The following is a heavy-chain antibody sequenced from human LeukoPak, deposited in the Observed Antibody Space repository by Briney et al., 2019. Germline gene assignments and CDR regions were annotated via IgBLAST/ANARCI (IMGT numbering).Heavy chain of an antibody. V-gene: IGHV1-18*01. CDR1: GYTFTSYG. Sequence: GSSVKVSCKASGYTFTSYGISSVRQAPGQGLEWWGWISAYNGNTNYAQKLQGRVTMTTDTSTSTAYMELRSLRSDDTAVYYCARRYCSGGSCLDYWGQGTLVTVSS. J-gene: IGHJ4*02. D-gene: IGHD2-15*01. CDR3: ARRYCSGGSCLDY. CDR2: ISAYNGNT.